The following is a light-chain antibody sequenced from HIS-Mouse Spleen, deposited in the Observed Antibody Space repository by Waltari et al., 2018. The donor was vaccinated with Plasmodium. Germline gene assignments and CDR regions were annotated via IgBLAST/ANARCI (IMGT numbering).Light chain of an antibody. J-gene: IGKJ2*01. V-gene: IGKV1-8*01. CDR3: QQYDSYPYT. Sequence: AIRMTQSPSSFSASPGDRVTITCRASQGISSYLAWYQQKPGKAPKLLIYAASTLQSGVPSRFSGSGSGTDFTLTISCLQSEDFATYYCQQYDSYPYTFGQGTKLEIK. CDR2: AAS. CDR1: QGISSY.